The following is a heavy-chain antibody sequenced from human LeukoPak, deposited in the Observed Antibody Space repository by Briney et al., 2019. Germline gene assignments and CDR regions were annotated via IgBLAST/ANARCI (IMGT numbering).Heavy chain of an antibody. D-gene: IGHD2-15*01. CDR1: GFTFSSNA. CDR3: AKRYCSGGYCYNFDY. Sequence: GGSLRLSCAASGFTFSSNAMNWVRQVPGEGLEWVSSISGNGGNTFYADSVKGRFTISRDNSKNTLYLQMNSLRAEDTAVYYCAKRYCSGGYCYNFDYWGQGTLVTVSS. CDR2: ISGNGGNT. J-gene: IGHJ4*02. V-gene: IGHV3-23*01.